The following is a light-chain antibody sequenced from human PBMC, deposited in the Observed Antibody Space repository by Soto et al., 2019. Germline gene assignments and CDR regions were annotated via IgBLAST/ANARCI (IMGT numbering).Light chain of an antibody. V-gene: IGKV1-39*01. CDR2: AAS. CDR3: QQSYSTPPA. Sequence: DIQMTQSPSSLSASVGDRVNLTCRASQSISSYLNWYQQKPGKAPKLLIYAASSLQSGVPSRFSGSGSGTDFTLTISSLQPEDFATYYCQQSYSTPPAFGGGTKVEIK. CDR1: QSISSY. J-gene: IGKJ4*01.